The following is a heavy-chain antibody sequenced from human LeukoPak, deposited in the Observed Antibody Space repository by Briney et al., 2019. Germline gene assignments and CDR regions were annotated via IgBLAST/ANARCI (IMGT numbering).Heavy chain of an antibody. J-gene: IGHJ4*02. CDR1: GFTFSSNA. CDR2: ITGGGDTT. CDR3: AKAFGSSGYYQLPIDF. Sequence: PGGSLRLSCEASGFTFSSNAMTWVRQAPGKGLECVSAITGGGDTTYYADSVKGRFTISRDNSRNTLYLQMNNLRAEDTALYYCAKAFGSSGYYQLPIDFWGQGTLVTVSS. V-gene: IGHV3-23*01. D-gene: IGHD3-22*01.